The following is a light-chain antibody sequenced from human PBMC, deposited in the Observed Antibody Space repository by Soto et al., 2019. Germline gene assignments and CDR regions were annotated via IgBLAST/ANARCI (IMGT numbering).Light chain of an antibody. J-gene: IGKJ1*01. CDR3: QQYGSSPRT. V-gene: IGKV3-11*01. CDR1: QSVSSY. Sequence: EIVLTQSPATLSLSPGERATLSCRASQSVSSYLAWYQQKPGQAPRLLINDASNRATGIPARFSGSGSGTDFTLTISSLEPEDFAVYYCQQYGSSPRTFGQGTKVDIK. CDR2: DAS.